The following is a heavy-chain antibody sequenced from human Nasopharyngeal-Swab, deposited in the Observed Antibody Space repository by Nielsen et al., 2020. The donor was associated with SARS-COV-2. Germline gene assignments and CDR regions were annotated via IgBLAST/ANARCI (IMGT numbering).Heavy chain of an antibody. Sequence: GGSLRLSCAASGFTFSSYAMSWVRQAPGKGLEWVSVISGSGGSTYYADSVKGRFTISRDNSKNTLYLQMNSLRVEDTAVYYCAKSASLLQYLTFDYWGQGTLVTVSS. J-gene: IGHJ4*02. V-gene: IGHV3-23*01. CDR3: AKSASLLQYLTFDY. CDR1: GFTFSSYA. CDR2: ISGSGGST. D-gene: IGHD4-11*01.